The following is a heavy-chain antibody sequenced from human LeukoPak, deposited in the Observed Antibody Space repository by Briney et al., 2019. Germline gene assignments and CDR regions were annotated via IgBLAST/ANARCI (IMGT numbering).Heavy chain of an antibody. Sequence: PGGSLRLSCGASGFSFSNAWMNWVRQAPGKGLEWVGRIKSTTDGGTTDYAAPVKGRFTISRDDSKSTLYLQMSSLKIEDTAVYYCTTDPWHGMDVWGQGTTVTVSS. J-gene: IGHJ6*02. CDR2: IKSTTDGGTT. CDR1: GFSFSNAW. CDR3: TTDPWHGMDV. V-gene: IGHV3-15*07.